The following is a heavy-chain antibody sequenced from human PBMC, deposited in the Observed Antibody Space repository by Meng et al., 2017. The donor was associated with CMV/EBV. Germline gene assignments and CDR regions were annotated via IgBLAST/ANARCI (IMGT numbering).Heavy chain of an antibody. CDR1: GVTFSSCT. J-gene: IGHJ4*02. CDR2: ITPIFGVA. CDR3: ATGATTSRFRVDY. D-gene: IGHD2-2*01. V-gene: IGHV1-69*13. Sequence: SVKVSCKASGVTFSSCTLSWVRQAPGQGLEWMGGITPIFGVAQYAQNFQGRVTITADEYTNTAYMDVSSLRSEDTAVYYCATGATTSRFRVDYWGQGTLVTVLL.